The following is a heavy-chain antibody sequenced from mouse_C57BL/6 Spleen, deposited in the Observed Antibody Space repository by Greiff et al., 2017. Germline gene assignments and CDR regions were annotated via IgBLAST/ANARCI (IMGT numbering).Heavy chain of an antibody. CDR1: GYTFTSYG. Sequence: QVNVKQPGAELVKPGVSVKLSCKASGYTFTSYGMHWVKQRPGQGLEWIGMIRTNSGRTNYKEKFKSKATLTVDKSSSPAYMQLSSLTSEDSAVYYGARWDYYVSSNYARGYWGQGTSVTVSS. CDR2: IRTNSGRT. V-gene: IGHV1-64*01. CDR3: ARWDYYVSSNYARGY. J-gene: IGHJ4*01. D-gene: IGHD1-1*01.